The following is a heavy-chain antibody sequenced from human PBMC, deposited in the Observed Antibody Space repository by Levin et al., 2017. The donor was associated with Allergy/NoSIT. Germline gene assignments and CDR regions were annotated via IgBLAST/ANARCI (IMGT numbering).Heavy chain of an antibody. V-gene: IGHV1-18*01. CDR1: GYTFTSYG. D-gene: IGHD3-10*01. Sequence: GASVKVSCKASGYTFTSYGISWVRQAPGQGLEWMGWISAYNGNTNYAQKLQGRVTMTTDTSTSTAYMELRSLRSDDTAVYYCARDYGSGSYTTFAPYYYYGMDVWGQGTTVTVSS. J-gene: IGHJ6*02. CDR3: ARDYGSGSYTTFAPYYYYGMDV. CDR2: ISAYNGNT.